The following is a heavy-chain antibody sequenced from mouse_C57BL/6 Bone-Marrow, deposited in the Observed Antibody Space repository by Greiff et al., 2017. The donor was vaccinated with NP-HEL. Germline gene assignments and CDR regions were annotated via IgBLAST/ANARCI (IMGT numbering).Heavy chain of an antibody. J-gene: IGHJ2*01. Sequence: EVKLMESGGGLVKPGGSLKLSCAASGFTFSSYAMSWVRQTPEKRLEWVATISDGGSYTYYPDNVKGRFTISRDNAKNNLYLQMSHLKSEDAAMYYCARITTVVDGYFDYWGQGTTLTVSS. CDR2: ISDGGSYT. CDR3: ARITTVVDGYFDY. V-gene: IGHV5-4*03. D-gene: IGHD1-1*01. CDR1: GFTFSSYA.